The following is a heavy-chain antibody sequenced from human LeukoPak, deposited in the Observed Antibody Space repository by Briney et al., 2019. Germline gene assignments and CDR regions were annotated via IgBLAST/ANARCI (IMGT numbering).Heavy chain of an antibody. D-gene: IGHD6-19*01. CDR1: GFTFSSYR. Sequence: GGSLRLSCAASGFTFSSYRMNWVRQAPGKGLEWVAVIWYDGSNKYYADSVKGRFTISRDNSKNTLYLQMNSLRAEDTVVYYCARSSNPGYSSGWYYFDYWGQGTLITVSS. J-gene: IGHJ4*02. CDR3: ARSSNPGYSSGWYYFDY. V-gene: IGHV3-33*08. CDR2: IWYDGSNK.